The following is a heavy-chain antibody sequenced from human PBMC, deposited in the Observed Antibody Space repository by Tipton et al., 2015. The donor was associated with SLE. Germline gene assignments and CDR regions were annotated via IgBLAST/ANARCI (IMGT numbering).Heavy chain of an antibody. V-gene: IGHV4-4*07. CDR2: IYTRGST. J-gene: IGHJ2*01. D-gene: IGHD4-11*01. CDR3: ARELLSPMTTVHWYFDL. CDR1: GGSISSYY. Sequence: TLSLTCTVSGGSISSYYWSWIRQSAGKGLEWIGRIYTRGSTNYNPSLKSRVTMSVDTSENQLSLKLNSMTAADTAVCYCARELLSPMTTVHWYFDLWGRGTLVTVSS.